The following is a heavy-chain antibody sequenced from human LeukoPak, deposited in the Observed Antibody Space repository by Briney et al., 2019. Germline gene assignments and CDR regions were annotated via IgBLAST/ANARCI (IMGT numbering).Heavy chain of an antibody. CDR2: IYHSGST. D-gene: IGHD6-19*01. Sequence: PSGTLSLTCAVSSGSISSSNWWSRVRQPPGKGLEWIGEIYHSGSTNYNPSLKSRVTISVDKSKNQFSLKLSSVTAADTAVYYCASEGIAVADLFDYWGQGTLVTVSS. V-gene: IGHV4-4*02. CDR1: SGSISSSNW. J-gene: IGHJ4*02. CDR3: ASEGIAVADLFDY.